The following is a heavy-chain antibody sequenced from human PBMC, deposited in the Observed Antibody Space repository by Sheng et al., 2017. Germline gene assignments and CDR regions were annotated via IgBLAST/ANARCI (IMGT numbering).Heavy chain of an antibody. CDR3: ARARNSNSGMSFAY. Sequence: EVQLLESGGGLVQPGGSLRLSCAASGFTFNGYEMNWVRQGPGKGLEWISYIDSSGSATYYADSVKGRFTISRDNAKKSLYLQMNSLRAEDTAVYYCARARNSNSGMSFAYWGQGTLVTVSS. D-gene: IGHD4-4*01. CDR1: GFTFNGYE. V-gene: IGHV3-48*03. CDR2: IDSSGSAT. J-gene: IGHJ4*02.